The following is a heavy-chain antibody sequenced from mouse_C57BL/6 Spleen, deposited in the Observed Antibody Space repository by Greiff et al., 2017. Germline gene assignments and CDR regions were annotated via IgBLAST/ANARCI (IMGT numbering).Heavy chain of an antibody. CDR1: GFTFSSYT. V-gene: IGHV5-9*01. CDR2: ISGGGGNT. Sequence: DVKLVESGGGLVKPGGSLKLSCAASGFTFSSYTMSWVRQTPEKRLEWVATISGGGGNTYYPDSVKGRFTISRDNAKNTLYLQMSSLRSEDTALYYCARQDYGSRPWFAYWGQGTLVTVSA. J-gene: IGHJ3*01. D-gene: IGHD1-1*01. CDR3: ARQDYGSRPWFAY.